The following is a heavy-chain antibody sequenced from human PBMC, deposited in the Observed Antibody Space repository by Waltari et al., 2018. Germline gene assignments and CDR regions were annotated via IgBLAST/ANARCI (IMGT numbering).Heavy chain of an antibody. D-gene: IGHD3-10*01. CDR2: IIPILGIA. Sequence: QVQLVQSGAEVKKPGSSVKVSCKASGGTFSSYAISWVRQAPGQGLEWMGRIIPILGIANYAQKFQGRVTITADKSTSTAYMELSSLRSEDTAVYYCASSGGSESFDYWGQGTLVTVSS. CDR1: GGTFSSYA. J-gene: IGHJ4*02. V-gene: IGHV1-69*04. CDR3: ASSGGSESFDY.